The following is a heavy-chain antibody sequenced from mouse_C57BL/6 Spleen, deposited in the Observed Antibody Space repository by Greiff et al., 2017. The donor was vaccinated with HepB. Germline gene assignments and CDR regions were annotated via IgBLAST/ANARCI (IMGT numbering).Heavy chain of an antibody. J-gene: IGHJ4*01. Sequence: EVKLMESGPGLVKPSQSLSLTCSVTGYSIPSGYYWNWIRQFPGNKLEWMGYISYDGSNNYNPSLKNRISITRDTSKNQFFLKLNSVTTEDTATYYCARGDYDGGMDYWGQGTSVTVAS. V-gene: IGHV3-6*01. CDR2: ISYDGSN. CDR1: GYSIPSGYY. D-gene: IGHD2-4*01. CDR3: ARGDYDGGMDY.